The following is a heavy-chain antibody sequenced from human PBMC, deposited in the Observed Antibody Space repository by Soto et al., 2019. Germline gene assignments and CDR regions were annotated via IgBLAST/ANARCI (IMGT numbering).Heavy chain of an antibody. D-gene: IGHD2-15*01. V-gene: IGHV1-69*13. CDR3: ATGRRRVGSIVRPPFDP. Sequence: ASVKVSCKASGGTFSSYAISWVRQAPGQGLEWMGGIIPIFGTANYAQKFQGRVTITADESTSTAYMELSSLRSEDTAVYYCATGRRRVGSIVRPPFDPWGQGTLVTVSS. CDR2: IIPIFGTA. CDR1: GGTFSSYA. J-gene: IGHJ5*02.